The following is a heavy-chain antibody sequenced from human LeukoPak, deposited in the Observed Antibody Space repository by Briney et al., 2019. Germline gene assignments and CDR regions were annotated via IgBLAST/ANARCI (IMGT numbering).Heavy chain of an antibody. Sequence: GGSLRLSCAASGFTFSSYGMHWVRQAPGKGLEWVPFIRYDGSNKYYADSVKGRFTISRDNSKNTLYLQMNSLRAEDTAVYYCAKVMVPGVIFDFDYWGQGTLVTVSS. CDR1: GFTFSSYG. D-gene: IGHD3-10*01. V-gene: IGHV3-30*02. CDR3: AKVMVPGVIFDFDY. J-gene: IGHJ4*02. CDR2: IRYDGSNK.